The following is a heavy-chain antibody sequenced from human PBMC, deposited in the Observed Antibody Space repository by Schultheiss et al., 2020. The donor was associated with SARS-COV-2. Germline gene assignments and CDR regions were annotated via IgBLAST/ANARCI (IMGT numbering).Heavy chain of an antibody. CDR1: GYTFTGYY. CDR2: INPNSGGT. V-gene: IGHV1-2*02. Sequence: ASVKVSCKASGYTFTGYYMHWVRQAPGQGLEWMGWINPNSGGTNYAQKFQGRVTMTRDTSISTAYMELSRLRSDDTAVYYCARVRMTTVTTAYDYWGQGTLVTVSS. J-gene: IGHJ4*02. CDR3: ARVRMTTVTTAYDY. D-gene: IGHD4-17*01.